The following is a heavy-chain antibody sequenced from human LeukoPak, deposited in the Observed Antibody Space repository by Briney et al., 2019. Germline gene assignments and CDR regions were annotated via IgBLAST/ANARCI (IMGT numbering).Heavy chain of an antibody. D-gene: IGHD3-16*01. CDR3: ARNLGPFDV. V-gene: IGHV3-23*01. CDR2: IADAGT. Sequence: PRGSLRLSCAASGFTFNDFAMTWVRQAPGKGPEWVSTIADAGTYYADSVKGRFIISRDNSKNMLYLQLNSLRADDTAMYYCARNLGPFDVRGQGTMVTVSS. J-gene: IGHJ3*01. CDR1: GFTFNDFA.